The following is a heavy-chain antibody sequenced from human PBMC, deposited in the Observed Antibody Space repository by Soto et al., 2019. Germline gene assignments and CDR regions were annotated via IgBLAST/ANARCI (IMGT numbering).Heavy chain of an antibody. D-gene: IGHD2-2*01. V-gene: IGHV3-33*01. CDR3: ARDFRPGYQPPIY. CDR1: GFTFSSYG. J-gene: IGHJ4*02. CDR2: IWYDGSNK. Sequence: GGSLRLSCAASGFTFSSYGMHWVRQAPGKGLEWVAVIWYDGSNKYYADSVKGRFTISRDNSKNTLYLQMNSLRAEDTAVYYCARDFRPGYQPPIYWGQGTLVTVSS.